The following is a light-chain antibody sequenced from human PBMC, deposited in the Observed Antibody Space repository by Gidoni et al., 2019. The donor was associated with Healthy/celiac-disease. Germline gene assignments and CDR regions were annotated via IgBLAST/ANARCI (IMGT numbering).Light chain of an antibody. CDR1: QSVSSN. CDR3: QQYNNWPPIT. Sequence: EIVMTQYPATLSVSPGERATLACRASQSVSSNLAWYQQKPGQAPRLLIYGAATRATGIPARFSGSGSGTEFTLTISSLQSEDFAVYYCQQYNNWPPITFXXXTRLEIK. V-gene: IGKV3-15*01. CDR2: GAA. J-gene: IGKJ5*01.